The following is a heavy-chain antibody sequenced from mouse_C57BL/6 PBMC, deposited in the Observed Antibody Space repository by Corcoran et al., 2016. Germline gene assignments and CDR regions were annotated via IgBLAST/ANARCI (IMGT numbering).Heavy chain of an antibody. CDR2: INPYNGGT. V-gene: IGHV1-19*01. CDR3: ARSNWAFDD. Sequence: EVQLQQSGPVLVKPGASVKMSCKASGYTFTDYYMNWVKQSHGKSLEWIGVINPYNGGTSYNQKFKGKATLTVDKSSSTAYMELNSLTSEDSAVYYCARSNWAFDDWGQGTTLTVSS. J-gene: IGHJ2*01. CDR1: GYTFTDYY. D-gene: IGHD4-1*01.